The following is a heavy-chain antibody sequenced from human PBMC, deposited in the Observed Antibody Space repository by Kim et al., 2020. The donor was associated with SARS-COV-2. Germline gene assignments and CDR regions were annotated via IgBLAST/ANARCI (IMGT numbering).Heavy chain of an antibody. J-gene: IGHJ6*02. CDR3: AREGVAAGTGDYYYYYGMDV. D-gene: IGHD6-19*01. CDR2: ISAYNGNT. Sequence: ASVKVSCKASGYTFTSYGISWVRQAPGQGLEWMGWISAYNGNTNYAQKLQGRVTMTTDTSTSTAYMELRSLRSDDTAVYYCAREGVAAGTGDYYYYYGMDVWGQGTTVTVSS. V-gene: IGHV1-18*01. CDR1: GYTFTSYG.